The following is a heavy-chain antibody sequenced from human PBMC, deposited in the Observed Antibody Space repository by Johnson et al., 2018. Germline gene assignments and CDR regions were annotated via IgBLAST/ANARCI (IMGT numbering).Heavy chain of an antibody. J-gene: IGHJ1*01. CDR1: GGSLHNYS. V-gene: IGHV4-59*01. D-gene: IGHD3-22*01. CDR3: ASGYYSTGYHEFFEQ. Sequence: QVQLQEPGPGLVKPSETLSRTCTFSGGSLHNYSLTWLRQPPGKGLEGSGYMLFSGSAHDTPPLKSRVTMSLDMPKNQFSLRLSSVTAADTAVYYCASGYYSTGYHEFFEQWGHGTLVTVSS. CDR2: MLFSGSA.